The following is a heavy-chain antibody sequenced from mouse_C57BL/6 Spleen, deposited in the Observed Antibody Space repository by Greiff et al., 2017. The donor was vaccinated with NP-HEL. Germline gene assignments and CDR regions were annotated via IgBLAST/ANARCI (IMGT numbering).Heavy chain of an antibody. D-gene: IGHD2-3*01. J-gene: IGHJ2*01. CDR1: GFTFSDYY. CDR3: ARGRIYDGYVFDY. Sequence: EVMLVESEGGLVQPGSSMKLSCTASGFTFSDYYMAWVRQVPEKGLEWVANINYDGSSTYYLDSLKSRFIISRDNAKNILYLQMSSLKSEDTATYYCARGRIYDGYVFDYWGQGTTLTVSS. V-gene: IGHV5-16*01. CDR2: INYDGSST.